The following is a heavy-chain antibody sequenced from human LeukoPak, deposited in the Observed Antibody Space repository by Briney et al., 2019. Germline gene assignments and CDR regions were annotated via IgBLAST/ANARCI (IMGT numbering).Heavy chain of an antibody. J-gene: IGHJ4*02. CDR1: GGSFSCYY. Sequence: SETLSLASAVYGGSFSCYYWSWIRQPPGKVLEWSGEINHSGSTNYNPSLKSRVTISVDTSKNQFSLKLSSVTAADTAVYYCARAITMVRGVYFDYWGQGTLVTVSS. D-gene: IGHD3-10*01. CDR3: ARAITMVRGVYFDY. CDR2: INHSGST. V-gene: IGHV4-34*01.